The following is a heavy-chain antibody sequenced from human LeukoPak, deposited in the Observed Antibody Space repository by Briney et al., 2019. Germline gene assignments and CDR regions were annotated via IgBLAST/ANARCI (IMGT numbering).Heavy chain of an antibody. V-gene: IGHV1-69*01. Sequence: GSSVKVSCKASGGTFISYAISWVRQAPGQGLEWMGGIIPIFGTANYAQKFQGRVTITADESTSTAYMELSSLRSEDTAVYYCARDMYYYDSSGYTDDYWGQGTLVTVSS. CDR2: IIPIFGTA. CDR3: ARDMYYYDSSGYTDDY. J-gene: IGHJ4*02. D-gene: IGHD3-22*01. CDR1: GGTFISYA.